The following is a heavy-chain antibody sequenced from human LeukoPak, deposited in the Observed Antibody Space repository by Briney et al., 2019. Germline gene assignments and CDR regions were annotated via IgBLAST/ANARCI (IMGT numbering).Heavy chain of an antibody. J-gene: IGHJ5*02. D-gene: IGHD3-10*01. V-gene: IGHV3-7*01. CDR2: IKQDGSEK. CDR1: GFTFSSYW. Sequence: PGGSLRLSCAASGFTFSSYWMSWVRQAPGKGLEWVANIKQDGSEKYYVDSVKGRFTISRDNAKNSLYLQMNSLRAEDTAVYYCARTFHVLLWFGERSFGWFDPWGQGTLVTVSS. CDR3: ARTFHVLLWFGERSFGWFDP.